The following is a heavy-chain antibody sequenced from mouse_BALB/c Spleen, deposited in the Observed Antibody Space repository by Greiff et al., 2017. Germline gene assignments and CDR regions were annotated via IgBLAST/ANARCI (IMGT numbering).Heavy chain of an antibody. CDR3: TRSRGIYYDYDGAYFDY. CDR2: INPSNGGT. CDR1: GYTFTSYY. V-gene: IGHV1S81*02. Sequence: QVQLKESGAELVKPGASVKLSCKASGYTFTSYYMYWVKQRPGQGLEWIGEINPSNGGTNFNEKFKSKATLTVDKSSSTAYMQLSSLTSEDSAVYYCTRSRGIYYDYDGAYFDYWGQGTTLTVSS. J-gene: IGHJ2*01. D-gene: IGHD2-4*01.